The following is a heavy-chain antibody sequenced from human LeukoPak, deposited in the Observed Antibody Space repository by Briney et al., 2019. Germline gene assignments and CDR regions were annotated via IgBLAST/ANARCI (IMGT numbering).Heavy chain of an antibody. V-gene: IGHV3-7*01. J-gene: IGHJ3*02. CDR1: GFTFSGYW. D-gene: IGHD5-12*01. Sequence: PGGSLRLSCAASGFTFSGYWMSWVRQAPGKGLEWVANIKQDGSEKYYVDSVKGRFTISRDNAKNSLYLQMNSLRAEDTAVYYCARDVATDAFDIWGQGTMVTVSS. CDR3: ARDVATDAFDI. CDR2: IKQDGSEK.